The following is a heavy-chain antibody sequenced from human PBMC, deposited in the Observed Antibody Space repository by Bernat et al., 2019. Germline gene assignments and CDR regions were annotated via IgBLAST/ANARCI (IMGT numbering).Heavy chain of an antibody. J-gene: IGHJ4*02. CDR2: ITYDGSNK. CDR1: VLTFSSYG. D-gene: IGHD6-19*01. V-gene: IGHV3-30*18. Sequence: QVQLVESGGGVVQPGRSLRLSCAASVLTFSSYGMHWVRQAPGKGLEWVAVITYDGSNKYYADSVKGRFTITRDNSKNTLYLQMNSLGAEDTGVYYCAKDSSGWGDYFDYWGQGTLVTVSS. CDR3: AKDSSGWGDYFDY.